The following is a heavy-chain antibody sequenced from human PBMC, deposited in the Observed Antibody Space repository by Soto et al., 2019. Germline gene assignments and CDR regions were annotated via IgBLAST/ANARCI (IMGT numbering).Heavy chain of an antibody. J-gene: IGHJ4*02. V-gene: IGHV4-34*01. CDR1: GGSFSGYY. D-gene: IGHD6-13*01. CDR2: INHSGST. Sequence: QVQLQQWGAGLLKPSETLSLTCAVYGGSFSGYYWSWIRQPPGKGLEWIGEINHSGSTNYNPSLKSRVTISVDTSKNQFSLKLSSVTAADTAVYYCARGVHSSSWYDYWGQGTLVTVSS. CDR3: ARGVHSSSWYDY.